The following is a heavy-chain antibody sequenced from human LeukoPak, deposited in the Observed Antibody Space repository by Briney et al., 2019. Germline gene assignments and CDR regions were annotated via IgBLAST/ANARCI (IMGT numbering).Heavy chain of an antibody. D-gene: IGHD3-16*01. CDR2: IFLGETT. V-gene: IGHV4-38-2*02. J-gene: IGHJ3*02. CDR3: ARSVDPLGAFDI. Sequence: SETLSLTCTVSGYSITTGHYWGWIRQPPGQGLEWIASIFLGETTYYKPSLKSRVTISVDTSKNQFSLKLSSVTAADTAVYYCARSVDPLGAFDIWGQGTMVTVSS. CDR1: GYSITTGHY.